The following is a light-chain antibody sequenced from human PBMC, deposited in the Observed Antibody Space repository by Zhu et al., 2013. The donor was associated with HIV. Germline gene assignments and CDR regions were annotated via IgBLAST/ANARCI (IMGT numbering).Light chain of an antibody. V-gene: IGLV3-21*03. CDR1: NIGSES. CDR2: DDS. Sequence: SYELTQPPSVSVAPGKTARITCGGNNIGSESVHWYQQKPGQAPVLVVYDDSDRPSAIPERFSGSNSDSISGNTATLTISRVEAGDEADYYCQVWDTSSDHVAFGGGTKLTVL. CDR3: QVWDTSSDHVA. J-gene: IGLJ2*01.